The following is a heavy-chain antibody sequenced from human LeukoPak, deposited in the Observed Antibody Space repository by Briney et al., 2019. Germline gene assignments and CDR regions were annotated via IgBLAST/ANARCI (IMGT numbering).Heavy chain of an antibody. CDR3: ASHGSSGHDPLT. J-gene: IGHJ4*02. Sequence: PSGSLSLSCRASGCSFTTSFYCNCIRPPPGRGLECFGSTHYSGSNSYNQSLNGRVSISVDKSRNQWFLRLTSVTAADTAVYYCASHGSSGHDPLTWGQGTLVTVSS. V-gene: IGHV4-39*01. D-gene: IGHD5-12*01. CDR2: THYSGSN. CDR1: GCSFTTSFY.